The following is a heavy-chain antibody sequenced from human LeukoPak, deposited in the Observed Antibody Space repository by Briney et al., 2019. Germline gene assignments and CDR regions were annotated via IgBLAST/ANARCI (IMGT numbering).Heavy chain of an antibody. CDR2: IYASGST. CDR3: ARTSARGAQFDY. D-gene: IGHD3-10*01. CDR1: GGSISNYY. Sequence: SETLSLTCTVSGGSISNYYWSWIRQPAGMGLERIGRIYASGSTNYNPSLTSRVTMSVDTSNNQFSLNLSSVTAADTAVYYCARTSARGAQFDYWGQGTLVTVSS. J-gene: IGHJ4*02. V-gene: IGHV4-4*07.